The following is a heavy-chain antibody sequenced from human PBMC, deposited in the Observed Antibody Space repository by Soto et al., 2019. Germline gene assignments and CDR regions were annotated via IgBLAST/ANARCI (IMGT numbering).Heavy chain of an antibody. CDR3: VRDRADFSSTYYHYFSV. CDR1: GTSVRHFY. J-gene: IGHJ2*01. V-gene: IGHV4-4*07. D-gene: IGHD6-13*01. Sequence: QVQLQESGPGLGKPSQTLSLTCKVSGTSVRHFYWSWIRQSAGKGLEWIGRIYSTGTTNFNPSLKSRLTMSMDMSKNQVSLNLTSVTAADTAVYYCVRDRADFSSTYYHYFSVWGRGTLVTVSS. CDR2: IYSTGTT.